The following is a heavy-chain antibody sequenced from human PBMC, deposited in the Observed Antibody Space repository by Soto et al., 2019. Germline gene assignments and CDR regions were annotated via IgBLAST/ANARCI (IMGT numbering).Heavy chain of an antibody. D-gene: IGHD1-26*01. J-gene: IGHJ4*02. CDR3: SGGVGDAF. V-gene: IGHV3-7*04. CDR2: TNQDGSQK. CDR1: GLSFRSDW. Sequence: EEQLVESGGGLVQPGGSLRLTCAVSGLSFRSDWMNWVRQAPGKGLEWVAHTNQDGSQKYYVDSVKGRFTIFRDNDKNSMSLQMNSLRVEDTAGYYCSGGVGDAFWGQGTLVTVSS.